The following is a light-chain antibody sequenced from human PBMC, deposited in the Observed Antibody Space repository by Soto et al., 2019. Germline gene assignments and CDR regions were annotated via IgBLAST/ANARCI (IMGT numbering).Light chain of an antibody. V-gene: IGLV2-23*02. CDR1: SSDVGSSNL. Sequence: QSVLTQPASVSGSPGQSITFSCTGTSSDVGSSNLVSWYQQHPGKAPKLLIYEVSKRPSGVSNRFSGSKSGNTASLTISGLQAEDEAYYYCCSYAGSSTHVFGTGTKLTVL. CDR2: EVS. CDR3: CSYAGSSTHV. J-gene: IGLJ1*01.